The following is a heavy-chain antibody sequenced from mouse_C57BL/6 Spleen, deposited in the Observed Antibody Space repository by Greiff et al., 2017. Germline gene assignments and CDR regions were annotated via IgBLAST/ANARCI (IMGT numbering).Heavy chain of an antibody. V-gene: IGHV1-52*01. CDR1: GYTFTSYW. J-gene: IGHJ3*01. Sequence: VQLQQSGAELVRPGSSVKLSCKASGYTFTSYWMHWVKQRPIQGLEWIGNIDPSDSETHYNQKFKDKATLTVDKSSSTASMQLSSLTSEDSAVYYCARESYDYPFAYWGQGTLVTVSA. CDR3: ARESYDYPFAY. CDR2: IDPSDSET. D-gene: IGHD2-4*01.